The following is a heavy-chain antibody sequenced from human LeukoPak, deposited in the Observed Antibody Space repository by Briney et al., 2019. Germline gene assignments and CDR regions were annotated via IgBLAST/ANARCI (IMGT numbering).Heavy chain of an antibody. Sequence: ASVKVSCKASGYTFTGYYMHWVRQAPGQGLEWMGWINPNSGGTNYAQKFQGRVTMTRDTSISTAYMELSSLRSDDTAVYYCASFVRVSSGYYSDYWGQGTLVTVSS. CDR1: GYTFTGYY. J-gene: IGHJ4*02. V-gene: IGHV1-2*02. CDR2: INPNSGGT. D-gene: IGHD3-22*01. CDR3: ASFVRVSSGYYSDY.